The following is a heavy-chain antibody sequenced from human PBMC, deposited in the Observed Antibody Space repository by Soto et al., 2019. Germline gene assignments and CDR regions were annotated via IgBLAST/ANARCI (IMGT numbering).Heavy chain of an antibody. CDR2: ISGSGGST. D-gene: IGHD1-1*01. Sequence: GGSLRLSCAASGFTFSSYAMSWVRQAPGKGLEWVSAISGSGGSTYYADYVKGRFTISRDNSKNTLYLQMNSLRAEDTAVYYCAKVGWTTGTTLPSRFDPWGQGTLVTVSS. CDR3: AKVGWTTGTTLPSRFDP. CDR1: GFTFSSYA. V-gene: IGHV3-23*01. J-gene: IGHJ5*02.